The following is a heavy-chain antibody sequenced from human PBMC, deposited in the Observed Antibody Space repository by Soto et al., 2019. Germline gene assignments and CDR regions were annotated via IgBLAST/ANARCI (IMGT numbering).Heavy chain of an antibody. D-gene: IGHD3-3*01. J-gene: IGHJ3*02. V-gene: IGHV4-4*02. CDR2: IYHSGST. CDR3: VVGGVGDCYDHDAFDI. Sequence: SETLSLTCAVSGGSISSSNWWSWVRQPPGKGLEWIGEIYHSGSTNYNPSLKSRVTISVDKSKNQFSLKLSSVTAADTAVYYYVVGGVGDCYDHDAFDIWGQGTLVTVSS. CDR1: GGSISSSNW.